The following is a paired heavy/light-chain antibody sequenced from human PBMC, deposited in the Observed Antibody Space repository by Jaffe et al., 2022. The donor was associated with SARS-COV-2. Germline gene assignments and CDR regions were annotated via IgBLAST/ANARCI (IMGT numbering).Light chain of an antibody. V-gene: IGKV3-20*01. CDR2: GAS. Sequence: EIVLTQSPGTLSLSPGERATLSCRASQSVSSSYLAWYQQKPGQAPRLLIYGASSRATGIPDRFSGSGSGTDFTLTISRLEPEDFTVYYCQQYGSSITFGQGTRLEIK. CDR3: QQYGSSIT. CDR1: QSVSSSY. J-gene: IGKJ5*01.
Heavy chain of an antibody. CDR1: GFTFDDFA. J-gene: IGHJ4*02. CDR2: ISWDSGSI. D-gene: IGHD6-19*01. Sequence: EVQLVESGGGLVQPGRSLRLSCAASGFTFDDFAMHWVRQAPGKGLEWVSGISWDSGSIGYADSVRGRFTISRDNAKNSLYLQMNSLRAEDTAFYYCVKEFSSAWSLDHWGQGTLVTVSS. CDR3: VKEFSSAWSLDH. V-gene: IGHV3-9*01.